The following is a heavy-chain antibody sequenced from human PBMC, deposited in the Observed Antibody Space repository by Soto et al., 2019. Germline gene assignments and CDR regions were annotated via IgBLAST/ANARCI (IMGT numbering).Heavy chain of an antibody. D-gene: IGHD5-12*01. CDR1: GFTFSTYS. V-gene: IGHV3-21*02. Sequence: EVQLVESGGGLVKPGGSLRLSCAGSGFTFSTYSMNWVRQAPGKGLEWVSYISSSAAHIYYADSVKGRFIISRDNAKHSLYLQMNSLRAEDTAVYYCARDLQMATIRGGDYWGQGTLVTVSS. CDR2: ISSSAAHI. CDR3: ARDLQMATIRGGDY. J-gene: IGHJ4*02.